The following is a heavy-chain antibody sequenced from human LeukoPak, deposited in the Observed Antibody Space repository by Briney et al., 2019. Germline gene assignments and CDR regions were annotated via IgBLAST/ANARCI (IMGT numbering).Heavy chain of an antibody. CDR2: INPNSGGT. CDR3: ARLSTLAAAARDY. CDR1: GYTFTGYY. Sequence: ASVKVSCKASGYTFTGYYMHWVRQAPGQGLEWMGWINPNSGGTNYAQKFQGRVTMTRDTSISTAYMELSRLRSDDTAVYYRARLSTLAAAARDYWGQGTLVTVSS. V-gene: IGHV1-2*02. J-gene: IGHJ4*02. D-gene: IGHD6-13*01.